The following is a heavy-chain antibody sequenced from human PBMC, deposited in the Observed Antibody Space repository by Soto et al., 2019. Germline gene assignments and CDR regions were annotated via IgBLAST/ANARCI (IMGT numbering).Heavy chain of an antibody. D-gene: IGHD1-26*01. V-gene: IGHV3-15*07. CDR2: IKSKTDGGTT. CDR1: GFTFSNAW. J-gene: IGHJ3*02. Sequence: EVQLVESGGGLVKPGGSLRLSCAASGFTFSNAWMNWVRQAPGKGLEWVGRIKSKTDGGTTDYAAPVKGRFTISRDDSKNTVYLQMNSLKTEDTAVYYCTTDSGDLGWERDAFDIWGQGTMVTVSS. CDR3: TTDSGDLGWERDAFDI.